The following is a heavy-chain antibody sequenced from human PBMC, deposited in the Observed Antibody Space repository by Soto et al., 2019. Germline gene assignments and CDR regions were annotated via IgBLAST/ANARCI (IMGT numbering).Heavy chain of an antibody. D-gene: IGHD3-3*01. V-gene: IGHV4-61*01. Sequence: SETLSLTCTVSGGSFNSGSYSWSWIRQPPGKGLEWIGYVYHTGRTSYNPSLKSRVSISMDTSKNQFSLNLDSVTAPDTAVYFCARDFAYFDSWGQGTLVTVSS. J-gene: IGHJ4*02. CDR2: VYHTGRT. CDR1: GGSFNSGSYS. CDR3: ARDFAYFDS.